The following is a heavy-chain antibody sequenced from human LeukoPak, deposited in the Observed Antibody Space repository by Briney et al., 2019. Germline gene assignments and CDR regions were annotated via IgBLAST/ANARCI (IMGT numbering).Heavy chain of an antibody. D-gene: IGHD3-22*01. CDR3: ARFDNGSSSYSNYYFDY. V-gene: IGHV4-34*01. CDR2: INHSGST. Sequence: SETLSLTCAVYGGSFSGYYWSWIRQPPGKGLEWIGEINHSGSTNYNPSLKSRVTISVDTSKNQFSLKLSSVTAADTAVYYCARFDNGSSSYSNYYFDYWGQGTLVTVSS. J-gene: IGHJ4*02. CDR1: GGSFSGYY.